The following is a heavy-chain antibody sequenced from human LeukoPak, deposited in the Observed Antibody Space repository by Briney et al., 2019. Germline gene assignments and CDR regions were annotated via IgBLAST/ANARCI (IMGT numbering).Heavy chain of an antibody. CDR1: GFTFSSYA. Sequence: GGSLRLSCAASGFTFSSYAMSWVRQAPGKGLEWVPAISGSGGSTYYADSVKGRFTISRDNSKNTLYLQMNSLRAEDTAVYYCAKNYGGNSKGLLDAFDIWGQGTMVTVSS. V-gene: IGHV3-23*01. CDR3: AKNYGGNSKGLLDAFDI. CDR2: ISGSGGST. J-gene: IGHJ3*02. D-gene: IGHD4-23*01.